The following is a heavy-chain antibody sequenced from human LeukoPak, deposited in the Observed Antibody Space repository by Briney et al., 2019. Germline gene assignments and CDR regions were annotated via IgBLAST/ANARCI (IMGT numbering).Heavy chain of an antibody. CDR2: ISFDRNNK. CDR3: AKDLADYDILTGYPFDY. CDR1: GFSFSSYN. J-gene: IGHJ4*02. D-gene: IGHD3-9*01. Sequence: SGRSLRLSCAASGFSFSSYNMHWVRQAPGKGLEWVALISFDRNNKYYADSVKGRFIISRDNSKSTLFLQMDSLGPEDTAVYYCAKDLADYDILTGYPFDYWGQGTLVTVSS. V-gene: IGHV3-30*18.